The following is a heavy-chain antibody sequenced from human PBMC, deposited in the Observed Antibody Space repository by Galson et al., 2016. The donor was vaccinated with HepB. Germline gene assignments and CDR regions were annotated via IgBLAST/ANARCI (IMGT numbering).Heavy chain of an antibody. CDR3: ARDVRSAVAQSGMDV. J-gene: IGHJ6*02. CDR1: GFSIRNNY. CDR2: IYSGGDT. Sequence: SLRLSCAASGFSIRNNYMSWVRQAPGKGLEWVSVIYSGGDTSYAGSVKGRFTMSRDISKNTLYLQMNSLTVDDTAVYFCARDVRSAVAQSGMDVWGQGTTVAASS. D-gene: IGHD6-19*01. V-gene: IGHV3-53*01.